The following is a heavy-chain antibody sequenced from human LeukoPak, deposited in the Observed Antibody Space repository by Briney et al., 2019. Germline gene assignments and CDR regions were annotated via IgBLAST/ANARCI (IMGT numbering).Heavy chain of an antibody. CDR2: ITPSGGDT. CDR3: ARGVGASDYYETNGYYSPPLGYFDY. D-gene: IGHD3-22*01. J-gene: IGHJ4*02. CDR1: GYTFTSYY. Sequence: ASVKVSCKASGYTFTSYYMHWVRQAPGQGLEWMGIITPSGGDTSYAQKFQDRVTVARDTSTSTVYMELSSLRSEDTAVYYCARGVGASDYYETNGYYSPPLGYFDYWGQGTLVTVSS. V-gene: IGHV1-46*01.